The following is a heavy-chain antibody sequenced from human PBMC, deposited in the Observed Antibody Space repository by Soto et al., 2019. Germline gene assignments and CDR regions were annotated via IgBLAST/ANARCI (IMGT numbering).Heavy chain of an antibody. Sequence: SETLSLTCTLSGGSLSSSSCNWGWIRQPPETGLELIVSIYYSGSTLYNQAFKSLVTISVDTSENQVSLKLRSVTAADTAVYYCAIFNYDIPWRDYLGQGTLVTVSS. J-gene: IGHJ4*02. CDR2: IYYSGST. CDR1: GGSLSSSSCN. CDR3: AIFNYDIPWRDY. V-gene: IGHV4-39*01. D-gene: IGHD3-22*01.